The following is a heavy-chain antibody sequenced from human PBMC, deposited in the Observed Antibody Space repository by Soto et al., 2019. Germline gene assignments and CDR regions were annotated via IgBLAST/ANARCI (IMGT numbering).Heavy chain of an antibody. CDR2: IYYSGNT. D-gene: IGHD6-13*01. J-gene: IGHJ4*02. CDR3: ARDLIAAAGTFEY. V-gene: IGHV4-61*01. Sequence: PSETLSLTCTVSGDSDSSGTYYWSWIRQPPGKGLEWIGYIYYSGNTNYNPSLKSRVTISVDTSKNQFSLKLRSVIAADTAVYYCARDLIAAAGTFEYWGQGTLVTVSS. CDR1: GDSDSSGTYY.